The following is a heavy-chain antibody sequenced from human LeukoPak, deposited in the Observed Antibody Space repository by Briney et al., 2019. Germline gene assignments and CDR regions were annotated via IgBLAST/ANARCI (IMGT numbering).Heavy chain of an antibody. CDR1: GFTFSSHA. CDR3: AKDPILTGYYSTFDY. Sequence: GGSLRLSCAASGFTFSSHAMSWVRQAPGKGLEWASAISGSGGNTYYADSVKGRFTISRDNSKNTLYLQMNSLRAEDTAVYYCAKDPILTGYYSTFDYWGQGTLVTVSS. D-gene: IGHD3-9*01. CDR2: ISGSGGNT. V-gene: IGHV3-23*01. J-gene: IGHJ4*02.